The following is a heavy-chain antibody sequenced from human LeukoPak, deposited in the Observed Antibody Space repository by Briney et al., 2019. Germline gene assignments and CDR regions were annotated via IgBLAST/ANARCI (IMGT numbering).Heavy chain of an antibody. J-gene: IGHJ4*02. CDR3: ARVSDTSMVTPGFDS. V-gene: IGHV1-18*01. CDR1: GYNFNRYS. CDR2: VSTSNGAT. Sequence: ASVKVSCKTSGYNFNRYSITWVRQAPGQGLEWMGWVSTSNGATNYAEKFQVRVTMTTETVTKTAYLELRRLTSGDTAMYFCARVSDTSMVTPGFDSWGQGTLVTVS. D-gene: IGHD5-18*01.